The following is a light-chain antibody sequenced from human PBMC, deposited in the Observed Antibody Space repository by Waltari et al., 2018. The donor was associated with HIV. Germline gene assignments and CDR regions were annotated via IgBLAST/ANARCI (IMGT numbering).Light chain of an antibody. CDR3: AAWDNYLNAWV. J-gene: IGLJ3*02. CDR1: SSNIGSHF. CDR2: GSD. Sequence: QSVLTQPPSTSATPGQRVTILCSGASSNIGSHFVSWYQHLPGATPKLLLYGSDRRPSGVPDRFSGSESGTSASLAISGLRSEDEADYYCAAWDNYLNAWVFGGGTRVTVL. V-gene: IGLV1-47*01.